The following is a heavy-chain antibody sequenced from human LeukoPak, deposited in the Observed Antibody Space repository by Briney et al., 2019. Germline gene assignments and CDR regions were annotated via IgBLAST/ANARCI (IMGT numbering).Heavy chain of an antibody. V-gene: IGHV3-23*01. CDR1: GFTFSSYA. D-gene: IGHD3-3*01. Sequence: KAGGSLRLSCAASGFTFSSYAMSWVRQAPGKGLEWVSAISGSGGSTYYADSVKGRFTISRDNSKNTLYLQMNSLRAEDTAVYYCAKDRERITIFGVVIISNPNSLDYWGQGTLVTVS. CDR3: AKDRERITIFGVVIISNPNSLDY. CDR2: ISGSGGST. J-gene: IGHJ4*02.